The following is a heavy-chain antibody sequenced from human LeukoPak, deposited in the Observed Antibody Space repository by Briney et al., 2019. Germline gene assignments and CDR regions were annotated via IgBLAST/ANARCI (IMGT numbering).Heavy chain of an antibody. Sequence: SETLSLTCTVSGGSISSSSYYWGWIRQPPGKGLEWIGSIYYTGSTYYNPSLKSRVTISVDTSKNQFSLKLSSVTAADTAVYYCARTDNYYFYMDVWGTGTTVTISS. J-gene: IGHJ6*03. CDR1: GGSISSSSYY. CDR3: ARTDNYYFYMDV. V-gene: IGHV4-39*07. CDR2: IYYTGST.